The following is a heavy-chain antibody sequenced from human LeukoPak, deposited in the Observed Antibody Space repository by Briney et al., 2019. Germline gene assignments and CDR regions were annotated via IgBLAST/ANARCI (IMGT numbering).Heavy chain of an antibody. CDR2: INHSGST. CDR1: GVSFSGYY. J-gene: IGHJ4*02. Sequence: SETLSVTCAVYGVSFSGYYWSWIRQPPGKGLEWLGEINHSGSTNYNPSLKSRVTISIDTSKNQFSLKLSSVTAADTAVYYCARGLELRDGYPILGYWGQGTLVTVSS. D-gene: IGHD5-24*01. CDR3: ARGLELRDGYPILGY. V-gene: IGHV4-34*01.